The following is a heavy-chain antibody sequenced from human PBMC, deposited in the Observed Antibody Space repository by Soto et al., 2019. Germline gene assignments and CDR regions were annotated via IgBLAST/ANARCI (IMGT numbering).Heavy chain of an antibody. D-gene: IGHD3-9*01. J-gene: IGHJ6*02. CDR3: ANDYDILTGADYYYYGMDV. V-gene: IGHV3-23*01. CDR2: ISGSGGST. CDR1: GFTFSSYA. Sequence: GGSLRLSCAASGFTFSSYAMSWVRQAPGKGLEWVSAISGSGGSTYYADSVKGRFTISRDNSKNTLYLQMNSLRAEDTAVYYCANDYDILTGADYYYYGMDVWGQGTTVTVSS.